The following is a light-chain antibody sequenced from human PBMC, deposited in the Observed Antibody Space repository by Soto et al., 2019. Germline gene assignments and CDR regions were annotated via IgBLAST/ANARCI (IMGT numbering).Light chain of an antibody. Sequence: QSALTQPASVSGSPGQSITISCTGTSSDVGSYNLVSWYQQHPGKAPKLMIYEVSKRPAGVSNRFSGSKSGNTASLTISGLQAEDEDDYYCCSDAGSKVVGGRTKLTVL. CDR3: CSDAGSKV. CDR2: EVS. J-gene: IGLJ2*01. V-gene: IGLV2-23*02. CDR1: SSDVGSYNL.